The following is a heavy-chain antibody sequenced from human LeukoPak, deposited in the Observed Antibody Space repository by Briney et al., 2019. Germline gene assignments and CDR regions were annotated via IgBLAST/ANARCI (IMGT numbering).Heavy chain of an antibody. V-gene: IGHV3-30*18. CDR3: AKQQLPYDEYFQH. D-gene: IGHD6-13*01. J-gene: IGHJ1*01. CDR2: ISYDGSNK. Sequence: GGSLRLSCAASGFTLSSYAMHWVRQAPGKGLEWVAVISYDGSNKYYAESVKGRFTISRDNSKNTLYLQMNSLRAEDTAVYYCAKQQLPYDEYFQHWGQGTLVTVSS. CDR1: GFTLSSYA.